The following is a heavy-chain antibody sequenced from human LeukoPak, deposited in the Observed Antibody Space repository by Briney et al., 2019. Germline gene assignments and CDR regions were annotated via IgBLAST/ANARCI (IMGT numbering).Heavy chain of an antibody. D-gene: IGHD3-16*01. CDR3: ARVPRGYYFDY. CDR2: TSSSSSIV. Sequence: GGSLRLSCAASGFTFISYSMTWVRQAPGKGLEWLAYTSSSSSIVYYADSVKGRFTISRDNAKNSLYLQMSSLRAEDTAVYYCARVPRGYYFDYWGQGTLVTVSS. CDR1: GFTFISYS. J-gene: IGHJ4*02. V-gene: IGHV3-48*01.